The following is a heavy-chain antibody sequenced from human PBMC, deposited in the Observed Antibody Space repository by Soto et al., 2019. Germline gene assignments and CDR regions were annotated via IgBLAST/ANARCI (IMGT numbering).Heavy chain of an antibody. Sequence: PSETLSLTCTASGGSISSSSYYWGWIRQPPGKGLEWIGSIYYSGSTYYNPSLKSRVTISVDTSKNQFSLKLSSVTAADTAVYYCARLERGWLVRYYYGMDVWGQGTTVTVSS. CDR2: IYYSGST. V-gene: IGHV4-39*01. D-gene: IGHD6-19*01. J-gene: IGHJ6*02. CDR3: ARLERGWLVRYYYGMDV. CDR1: GGSISSSSYY.